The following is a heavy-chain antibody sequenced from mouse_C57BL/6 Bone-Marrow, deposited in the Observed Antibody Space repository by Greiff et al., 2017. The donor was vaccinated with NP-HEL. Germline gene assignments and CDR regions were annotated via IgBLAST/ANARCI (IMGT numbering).Heavy chain of an antibody. CDR2: INYDGSST. D-gene: IGHD1-1*01. V-gene: IGHV5-16*01. CDR3: ARERTVVAPYYYAMDY. J-gene: IGHJ4*01. CDR1: GFTFSDYY. Sequence: VMLVESEGGLVQPGSSMKLSCTASGFTFSDYYMAWVRQVPEKGLEWVANINYDGSSTYYLDSLKSRFIISRDNAKNILYLQMSSLKSEDTATYYCARERTVVAPYYYAMDYWGQGTSVTVSS.